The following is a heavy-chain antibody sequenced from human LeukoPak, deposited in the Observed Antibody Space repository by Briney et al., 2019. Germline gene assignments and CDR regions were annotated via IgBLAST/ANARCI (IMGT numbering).Heavy chain of an antibody. Sequence: GGSLRLSCAASGFTFSSYWMSWVRQAPGKGLEWVANIKQDGSEKYYVDSVKGRFTISRDNAKNSLYLQMNSLRAEDTAVYYCARDRVVATLSRGYYYYYMDVWGKGTTVTVSS. CDR1: GFTFSSYW. CDR3: ARDRVVATLSRGYYYYYMDV. J-gene: IGHJ6*03. D-gene: IGHD5-12*01. CDR2: IKQDGSEK. V-gene: IGHV3-7*01.